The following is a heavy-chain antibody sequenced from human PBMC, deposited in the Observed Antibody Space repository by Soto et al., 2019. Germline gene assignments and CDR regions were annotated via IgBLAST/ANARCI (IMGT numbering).Heavy chain of an antibody. CDR3: SRPPYYYDSSALPGY. V-gene: IGHV3-48*01. CDR1: GFTFSTYS. D-gene: IGHD3-22*01. CDR2: ISSSSSTI. Sequence: GGSLRLSCAASGFTFSTYSMNWVRQAPGKGLEWVSYISSSSSTIFYTDYVKGRFTVSRDNAKNSLYLQMNSLRVEDTAVYYCSRPPYYYDSSALPGYWGEGSLF. J-gene: IGHJ4*02.